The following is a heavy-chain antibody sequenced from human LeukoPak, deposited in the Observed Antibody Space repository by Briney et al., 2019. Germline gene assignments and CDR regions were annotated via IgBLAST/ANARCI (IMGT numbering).Heavy chain of an antibody. CDR3: ARLTTAFQAFDS. CDR1: GGSISSYY. CDR2: IYYSGST. V-gene: IGHV4-59*08. J-gene: IGHJ4*02. Sequence: PSETLSLTCTVSGGSISSYYWSWIRQPPGKGLEWIGYIYYSGSTNYNPSLKSRVTISVDTSKNQFSLNLSSVTAADTAVYYCARLTTAFQAFDSWGQGTLVTVSS. D-gene: IGHD1-14*01.